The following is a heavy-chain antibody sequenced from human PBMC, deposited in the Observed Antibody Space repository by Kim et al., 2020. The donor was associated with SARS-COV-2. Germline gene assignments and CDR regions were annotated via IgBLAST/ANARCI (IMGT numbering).Heavy chain of an antibody. V-gene: IGHV3-23*01. CDR3: VKEEYYDSSGYFPR. J-gene: IGHJ4*02. D-gene: IGHD3-22*01. Sequence: AGSVKGRFTISRDISKNSLYLQMNSLRAEDTAVYDCVKEEYYDSSGYFPRWGQGTLVTVSS.